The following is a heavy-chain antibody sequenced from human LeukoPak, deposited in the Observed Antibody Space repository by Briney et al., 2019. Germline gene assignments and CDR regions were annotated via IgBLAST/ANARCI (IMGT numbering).Heavy chain of an antibody. D-gene: IGHD5-24*01. CDR1: RGSNSSHC. J-gene: IGHJ4*02. V-gene: IGHV4-59*11. CDR3: ARERGYSAVFDY. CDR2: IYYSGST. Sequence: SETLSLTRTVTRGSNSSHCWSWIRQPPARGGGWIGYIYYSGSTNYNPSLKSRVTISVDTSKNQFSLKLSSVTAADTAVYYCARERGYSAVFDYWGQGTLVTVSS.